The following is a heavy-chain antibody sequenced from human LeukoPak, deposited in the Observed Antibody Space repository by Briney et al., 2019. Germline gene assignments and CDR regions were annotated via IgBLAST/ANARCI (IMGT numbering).Heavy chain of an antibody. V-gene: IGHV1-2*02. J-gene: IGHJ4*02. CDR1: GYTFTGYY. CDR3: ARDLEMADTGAYYFDY. D-gene: IGHD5-24*01. CDR2: INPNSGGT. Sequence: ASVKVSCKASGYTFTGYYMHWVRQAPGQGLEWMGWINPNSGGTNYAQKFQGRVTMTRDTSISTAYMELSRLRSDDTAVYYCARDLEMADTGAYYFDYWGQGTLVTVSS.